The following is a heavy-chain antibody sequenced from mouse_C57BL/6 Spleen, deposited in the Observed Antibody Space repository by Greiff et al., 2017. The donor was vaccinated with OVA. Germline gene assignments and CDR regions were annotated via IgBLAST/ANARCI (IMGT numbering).Heavy chain of an antibody. J-gene: IGHJ4*01. V-gene: IGHV1-74*01. CDR1: GYTFTSYW. CDR3: AIEMAYYSNYGAMDY. D-gene: IGHD2-5*01. Sequence: VQLQQPGAELVKPGASVKVSCKASGYTFTSYWMHWVKQRPGQGLEWIGRIHPSDSDTNYNQKFKGKATLTVDKSSSTAYMQLSSLTSEDSAVYYGAIEMAYYSNYGAMDYWGQGTSVTVSS. CDR2: IHPSDSDT.